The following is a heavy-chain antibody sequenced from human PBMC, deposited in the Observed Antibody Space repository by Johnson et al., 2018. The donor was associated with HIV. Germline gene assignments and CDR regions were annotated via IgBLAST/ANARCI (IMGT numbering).Heavy chain of an antibody. J-gene: IGHJ3*02. Sequence: VQLVESGGRLVQPGGSLGLSCATSVFTFSNYWMTWVRQAPGKGLEWVANIKQDGSEENYMDSVRGRFTISRNNAKNTLELQLNSLRAEQTAEYYCARDVRQGDGQWLVHAFDIWGQGTMVTVSS. V-gene: IGHV3-7*03. CDR2: IKQDGSEE. CDR3: ARDVRQGDGQWLVHAFDI. CDR1: VFTFSNYW. D-gene: IGHD6-19*01.